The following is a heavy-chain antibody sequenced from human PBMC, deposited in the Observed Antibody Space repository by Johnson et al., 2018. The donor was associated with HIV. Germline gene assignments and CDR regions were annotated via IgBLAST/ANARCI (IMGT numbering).Heavy chain of an antibody. CDR3: ASWNIAARPVGAFDI. J-gene: IGHJ3*02. D-gene: IGHD6-6*01. V-gene: IGHV3-30*14. CDR1: GFTFSSYA. CDR2: TAFDGSKE. Sequence: QVQLVESGGGVVRPGGSLRLSCVVSGFTFSSYALHWVRQAPGKGLEWVAVTAFDGSKEKYADSVKGRFTISRDNSKNTLYLQMNSLRAEDTAVYYCASWNIAARPVGAFDIWGQGTMVTVSS.